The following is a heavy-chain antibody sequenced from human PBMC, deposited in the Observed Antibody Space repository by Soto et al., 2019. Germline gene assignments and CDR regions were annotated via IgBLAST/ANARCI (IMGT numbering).Heavy chain of an antibody. CDR3: ARRAVLISSSAPDYYYFDTHV. CDR1: GYSFTSYW. Sequence: GESLKISCKGSGYSFTSYWIGWVRQMPGKGLEWMGIIYPGDSDTRYSPSFQGQVTISADKSISTAYLQWSSLKASDTAMYYCARRAVLISSSAPDYYYFDTHVLRQGPTVTVS. D-gene: IGHD6-6*01. J-gene: IGHJ6*02. CDR2: IYPGDSDT. V-gene: IGHV5-51*01.